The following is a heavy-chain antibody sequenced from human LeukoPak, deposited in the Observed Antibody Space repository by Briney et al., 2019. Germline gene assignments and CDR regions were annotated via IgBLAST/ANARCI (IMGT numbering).Heavy chain of an antibody. CDR3: ARDSSSMAPTNFDY. J-gene: IGHJ4*02. Sequence: GASVKVSCKVSGYTLTELSMHWVRQAPGKGLEWMGGFDPEDGETIYAQKFQGRVTMTEDTSTDTAYMELSSLRSEDTAVYYCARDSSSMAPTNFDYWGQGTLVTVSS. CDR1: GYTLTELS. CDR2: FDPEDGET. D-gene: IGHD6-13*01. V-gene: IGHV1-24*01.